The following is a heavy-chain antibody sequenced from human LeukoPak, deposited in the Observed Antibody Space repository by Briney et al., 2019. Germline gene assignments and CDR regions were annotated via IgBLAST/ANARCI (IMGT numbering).Heavy chain of an antibody. D-gene: IGHD4-17*01. V-gene: IGHV3-15*01. CDR2: IKSKTDGGTT. Sequence: PGGSLKLSCAASGFTFSNAWMSWVRQAPGKGLEWVGRIKSKTDGGTTDYAAPVKGRFTISRDDSKNTLYLQMNSLKTEDTAVYYCTTGEYDYEVGDWFDPWGQGTLVTVSS. CDR1: GFTFSNAW. CDR3: TTGEYDYEVGDWFDP. J-gene: IGHJ5*02.